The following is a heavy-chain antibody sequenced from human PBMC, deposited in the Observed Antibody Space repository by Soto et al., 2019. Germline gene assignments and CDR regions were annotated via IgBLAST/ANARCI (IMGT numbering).Heavy chain of an antibody. CDR3: TRTFDGCDCFSPDFDY. Sequence: EVQLVESGGDLVQPGGSLKLSCAASGFTFSGSAMHWVRQASGKGLEWVGHIRRRAKNYATVYAASGKGRFIISTDDSKNTAYLQTSSMKTDDTAVYYCTRTFDGCDCFSPDFDYWGQGTLVTVSS. D-gene: IGHD2-21*01. V-gene: IGHV3-73*02. CDR1: GFTFSGSA. J-gene: IGHJ4*02. CDR2: IRRRAKNYAT.